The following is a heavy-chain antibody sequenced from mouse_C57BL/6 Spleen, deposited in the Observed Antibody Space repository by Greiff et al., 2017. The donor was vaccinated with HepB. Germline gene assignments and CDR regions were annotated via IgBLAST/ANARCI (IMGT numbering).Heavy chain of an antibody. J-gene: IGHJ4*01. Sequence: LVESGGGLVQPGGSLKLSCAASGFTFSDYYMYWVRQTPEKRLEWVAYISNGGGSTYYPDTVKGRFTISRDNAKNTLYLQMSRLKSEDTAMYYCARVGYYAMDYWGQGTSVTVSS. V-gene: IGHV5-12*01. CDR1: GFTFSDYY. CDR3: ARVGYYAMDY. CDR2: ISNGGGST.